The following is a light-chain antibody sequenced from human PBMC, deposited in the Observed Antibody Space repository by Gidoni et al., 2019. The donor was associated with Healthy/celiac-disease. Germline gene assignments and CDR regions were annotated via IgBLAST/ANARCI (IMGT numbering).Light chain of an antibody. Sequence: DIQMTQSPSSLSASVGDRVPITCRASQSISSYLNWYQQKPGKAPKLLIYAASSLQSGVPSRFRGSGSGTEFTLTISSLQPEDFATYYCQQSYSTPLTFGGGTKVEIK. J-gene: IGKJ4*01. CDR3: QQSYSTPLT. V-gene: IGKV1-39*01. CDR1: QSISSY. CDR2: AAS.